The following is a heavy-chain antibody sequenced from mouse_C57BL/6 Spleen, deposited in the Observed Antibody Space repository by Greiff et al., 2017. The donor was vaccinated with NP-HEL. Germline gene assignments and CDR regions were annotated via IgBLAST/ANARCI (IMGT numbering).Heavy chain of an antibody. Sequence: QVQLKESGAELVKPGASVKISCKASGYAFSSYWMNWVKQRPGKGLEWIGQIYPGDGDTNYNGKFKGKATLTADKSSSTAYMQLSSLTSEDSAVYFCARWGADYYAMDYWGQGTSVTVSS. CDR3: ARWGADYYAMDY. CDR2: IYPGDGDT. J-gene: IGHJ4*01. V-gene: IGHV1-80*01. CDR1: GYAFSSYW.